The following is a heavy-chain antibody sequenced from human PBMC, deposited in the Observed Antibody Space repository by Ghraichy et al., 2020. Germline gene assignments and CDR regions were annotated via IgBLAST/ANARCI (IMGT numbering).Heavy chain of an antibody. CDR3: ARDLMVINPGDSL. CDR2: IDISGGT. J-gene: IGHJ4*02. CDR1: GGSIISNY. V-gene: IGHV4-4*07. Sequence: SETLSLTCAVSGGSIISNYWSWIRQPAAEGLQWIGGIDISGGTNYNPSLKSRVTMSVDTTKNHISLKVISVTAADTAVYYCARDLMVINPGDSLWGQGTLVTVSS. D-gene: IGHD3-22*01.